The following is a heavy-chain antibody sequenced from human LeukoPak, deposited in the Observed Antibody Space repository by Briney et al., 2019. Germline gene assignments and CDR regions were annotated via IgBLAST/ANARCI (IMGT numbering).Heavy chain of an antibody. D-gene: IGHD3-10*01. CDR1: GFTFSSYG. V-gene: IGHV3-30*02. CDR2: IRYDGSNK. CDR3: AKDRAPITMVRGVIGVDY. Sequence: GGSLRLSCAASGFTFSSYGMHWVRQAPGKGLEWVAFIRYDGSNKYYADSVKGRFTISRDNSKNTLYLQMNSLRAEDTAVYYCAKDRAPITMVRGVIGVDYWGQGTLVTVSS. J-gene: IGHJ4*02.